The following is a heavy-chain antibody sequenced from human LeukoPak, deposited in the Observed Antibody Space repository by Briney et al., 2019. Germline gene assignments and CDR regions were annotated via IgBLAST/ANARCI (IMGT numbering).Heavy chain of an antibody. CDR1: GFTFSRFW. Sequence: GGSLRLSCAASGFTFSRFWMSWVRQAPGKGLEWVANIKQDGSEKYYVDSVKGRFTISRDNAKNSLYLQMNSLRAEDTAVYYCARGPYSSGSSADYWGQGTLVTVSS. CDR2: IKQDGSEK. V-gene: IGHV3-7*04. D-gene: IGHD6-19*01. J-gene: IGHJ4*02. CDR3: ARGPYSSGSSADY.